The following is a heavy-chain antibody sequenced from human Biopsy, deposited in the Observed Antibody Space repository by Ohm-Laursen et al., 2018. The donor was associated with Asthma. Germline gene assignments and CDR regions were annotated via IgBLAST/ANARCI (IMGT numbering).Heavy chain of an antibody. Sequence: SLRLSCAAARFIFGDSWLSWVRQVPGKGLEWVANIKHDGTEKNHVDSLKGRFTISRDNAKNSLYLQMNSLRAEDTAVYYCARTFHFWSPYHAEHYQLWGQGTLVTVPS. CDR2: IKHDGTEK. CDR1: RFIFGDSW. V-gene: IGHV3-7*01. J-gene: IGHJ1*01. CDR3: ARTFHFWSPYHAEHYQL. D-gene: IGHD3-3*02.